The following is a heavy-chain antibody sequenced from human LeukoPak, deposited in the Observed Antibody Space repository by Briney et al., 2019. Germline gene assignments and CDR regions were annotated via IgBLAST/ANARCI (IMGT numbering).Heavy chain of an antibody. Sequence: PSETLSLTCTVSGYSISSGYYWGWIRQPPGKGLEWIESIYHSGSTYYNPSLKSRVTISVDTSKNQFSLKLRSVTAADTAVYYCARDTQLITMIVVPLYYFDYWGQGTLVTVSS. CDR1: GYSISSGYY. V-gene: IGHV4-38-2*02. J-gene: IGHJ4*02. CDR2: IYHSGST. D-gene: IGHD3-22*01. CDR3: ARDTQLITMIVVPLYYFDY.